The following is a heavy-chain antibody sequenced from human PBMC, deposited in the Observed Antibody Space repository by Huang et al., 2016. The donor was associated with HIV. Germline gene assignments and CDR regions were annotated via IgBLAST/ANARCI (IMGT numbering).Heavy chain of an antibody. Sequence: QLQLQESGPGLVKPSETLSLTCTVSGGSISSSSYYWGWIRQPPGKGLEWIGSSYYSGSTYYNPSRKSRVTISVDTSKNQFSLKVSSVTAADTAVYYCARHPDYDFWSGYPFFDYWGQGTLVTVSS. CDR3: ARHPDYDFWSGYPFFDY. CDR2: SYYSGST. V-gene: IGHV4-39*01. D-gene: IGHD3-3*01. CDR1: GGSISSSSYY. J-gene: IGHJ4*02.